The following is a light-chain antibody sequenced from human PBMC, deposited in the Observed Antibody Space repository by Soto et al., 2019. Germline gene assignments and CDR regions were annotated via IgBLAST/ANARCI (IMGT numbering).Light chain of an antibody. J-gene: IGKJ3*01. CDR2: GTS. V-gene: IGKV3-20*01. CDR3: QQYGXSLXT. CDR1: QSVSSKY. Sequence: EIVLTQSPGTLSLSPGERATLSCRASQSVSSKYLAWYQQKPGQAPRVLIYGTSIRASGVPERFSGGGSGTDFXLXIXXXXXXXXXVYYCQQYGXSLXTFGPG.